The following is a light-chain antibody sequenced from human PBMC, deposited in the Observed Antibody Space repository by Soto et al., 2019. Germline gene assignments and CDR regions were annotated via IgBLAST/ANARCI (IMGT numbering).Light chain of an antibody. CDR2: VVS. CDR3: SSYTSRDTPHV. J-gene: IGLJ1*01. Sequence: QSALTQPASVSGSPGQSITISCTGTSSDVGGYNYVSWYQQHPDKAPKLMIYVVSNRPSGVSNRFSGSKSGNTASLTISGLQAEDEADYYCSSYTSRDTPHVFGTGTKLTVL. V-gene: IGLV2-14*01. CDR1: SSDVGGYNY.